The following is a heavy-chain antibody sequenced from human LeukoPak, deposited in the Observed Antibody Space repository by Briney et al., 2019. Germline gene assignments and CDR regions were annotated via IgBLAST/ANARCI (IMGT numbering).Heavy chain of an antibody. Sequence: GGSLRLSCAASGFTFSDYYMSWIRQAPGKGLEWVSYISSSGNTIFYADSVKGRFTISRDNAKDSLYLQMNSLRADDTAVYYCARDMRGFGELLQYFDYWGQGTLVTVSS. D-gene: IGHD3-10*01. CDR2: ISSSGNTI. J-gene: IGHJ4*02. CDR3: ARDMRGFGELLQYFDY. CDR1: GFTFSDYY. V-gene: IGHV3-11*04.